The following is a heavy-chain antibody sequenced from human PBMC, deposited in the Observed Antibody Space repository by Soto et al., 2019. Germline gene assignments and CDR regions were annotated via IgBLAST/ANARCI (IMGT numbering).Heavy chain of an antibody. D-gene: IGHD1-26*01. CDR2: ISGSGGST. J-gene: IGHJ4*02. CDR3: AKEGSSGGSCGGSVY. Sequence: EVQLLESGGGLVQPGGSLRLSCAASGFTFSSNAMTWVRQAPGKGLEWVSAISGSGGSTYYADSVKGRCTISRDNSKNTLYLQMNTLRVEDTADYYCAKEGSSGGSCGGSVYWGQGTQVTVSS. CDR1: GFTFSSNA. V-gene: IGHV3-23*01.